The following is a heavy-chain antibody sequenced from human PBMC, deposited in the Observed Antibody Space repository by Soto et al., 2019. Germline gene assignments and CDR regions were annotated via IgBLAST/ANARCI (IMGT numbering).Heavy chain of an antibody. J-gene: IGHJ4*02. Sequence: QVQLVESGGGVVQPGRSLRLSCVASGFTFRDYGMHWVRQAPGKGLEWVAVISYDGSIKYYADSVKGRFTISRDNSQNTLFLQVNSLRAEDTAVYYCAKTGRGGATRDNFDCWGQGTLVTVSS. V-gene: IGHV3-30*18. CDR1: GFTFRDYG. CDR3: AKTGRGGATRDNFDC. CDR2: ISYDGSIK. D-gene: IGHD1-26*01.